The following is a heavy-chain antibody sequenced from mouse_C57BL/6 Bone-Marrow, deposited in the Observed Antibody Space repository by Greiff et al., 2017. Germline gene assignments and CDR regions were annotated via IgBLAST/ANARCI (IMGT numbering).Heavy chain of an antibody. D-gene: IGHD1-1*01. CDR1: GFNITGDY. Sequence: VQLQQSGAELVRPGASVKLSCKASGFNITGDYMHWVKQRPEQGLEWIGWIDPENGDTEYASKFKGKATLTADTSSNTAYRQLISLTSEDTAVYYCTTGGSSFYFDYCGQGTALTVAS. J-gene: IGHJ2*01. CDR2: IDPENGDT. CDR3: TTGGSSFYFDY. V-gene: IGHV14-4*01.